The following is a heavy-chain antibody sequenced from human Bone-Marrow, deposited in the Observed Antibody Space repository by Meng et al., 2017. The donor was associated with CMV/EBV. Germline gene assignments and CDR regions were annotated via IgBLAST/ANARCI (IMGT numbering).Heavy chain of an antibody. D-gene: IGHD2/OR15-2a*01. Sequence: KASGYGFTDYYRPGVRQARGQGLEWMGWINPQSAGTFYAQKSQGRVTMQSDTSITTVYMELSSLTSDDRAVFYCARVNIPRGWSYFLFWGQGSLVTVSS. V-gene: IGHV1-2*02. CDR3: ARVNIPRGWSYFLF. CDR2: INPQSAGT. CDR1: GYGFTDYY. J-gene: IGHJ1*01.